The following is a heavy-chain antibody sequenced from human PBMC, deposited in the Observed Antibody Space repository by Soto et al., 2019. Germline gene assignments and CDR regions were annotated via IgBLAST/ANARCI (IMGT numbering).Heavy chain of an antibody. D-gene: IGHD6-13*01. J-gene: IGHJ4*02. CDR3: AKWSRGGDSSSWDY. V-gene: IGHV3-23*01. CDR1: GFTFSSYA. Sequence: PGGSLRLSCAASGFTFSSYAMSWVRQAPGKGLEWVSAISGSGGSTYYADSVKGRFTISRDNSKNTLYLQMNSLRAEDTAVYYCAKWSRGGDSSSWDYWGQGTLVTVSS. CDR2: ISGSGGST.